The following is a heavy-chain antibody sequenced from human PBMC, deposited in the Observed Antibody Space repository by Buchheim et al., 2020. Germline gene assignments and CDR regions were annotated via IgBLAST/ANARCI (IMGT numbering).Heavy chain of an antibody. D-gene: IGHD2-21*01. CDR2: ISSDGSNK. Sequence: QVQLVESGGGVVQPGRSLRLSCAASGFTFSSYGMHWVRQAPGKGLEWVAVISSDGSNKYYADSVKGRFTISRDNSKNTLYLQMNSLRAEDTAVYYCAKDRFRSVIYYYYYGMDVWGQGTT. V-gene: IGHV3-30*18. J-gene: IGHJ6*02. CDR3: AKDRFRSVIYYYYYGMDV. CDR1: GFTFSSYG.